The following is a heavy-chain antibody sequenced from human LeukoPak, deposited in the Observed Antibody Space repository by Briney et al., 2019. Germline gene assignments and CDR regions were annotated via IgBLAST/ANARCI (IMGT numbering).Heavy chain of an antibody. CDR3: ARDDTSGFDY. CDR1: GGTFSSYA. J-gene: IGHJ4*02. Sequence: ASVKVSCKASGGTFSSYAISWVRQAPGQGPEWMGGIIPIFGTANYAQKFQGRVTITADKSTSTAYMELSSLRSEDTAVYYCARDDTSGFDYWGQGTLVTVSS. CDR2: IIPIFGTA. V-gene: IGHV1-69*06. D-gene: IGHD6-19*01.